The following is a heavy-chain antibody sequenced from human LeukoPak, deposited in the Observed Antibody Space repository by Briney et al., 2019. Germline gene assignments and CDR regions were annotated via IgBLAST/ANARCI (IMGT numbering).Heavy chain of an antibody. CDR1: GGSISSYY. D-gene: IGHD5-12*01. V-gene: IGHV4-59*01. Sequence: SETLSLTCTVSGGSISSYYWSWIRQPPGKGLEWTGYIYYSGSTNYNPSLKSRVTISVDTSKNQFSLKLSSVTAADTAVYYCARIFGSGYVFDYWGQGTLVTVSS. CDR2: IYYSGST. CDR3: ARIFGSGYVFDY. J-gene: IGHJ4*02.